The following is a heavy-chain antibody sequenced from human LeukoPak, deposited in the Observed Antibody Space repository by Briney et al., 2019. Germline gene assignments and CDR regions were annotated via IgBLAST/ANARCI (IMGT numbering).Heavy chain of an antibody. CDR3: AKSSSPMVVVVISDSYFDL. D-gene: IGHD3-22*01. J-gene: IGHJ2*01. CDR1: GFTFSSYS. V-gene: IGHV3-48*04. CDR2: ISSSSSTT. Sequence: GGSLRLSCAASGFTFSSYSMSWVRQAPGKGLEWVSYISSSSSTTYYADSVKGRFTISRDNAKNSLYLQMNGLRLEDMALYYCAKSSSPMVVVVISDSYFDLWGRGTLVTVSS.